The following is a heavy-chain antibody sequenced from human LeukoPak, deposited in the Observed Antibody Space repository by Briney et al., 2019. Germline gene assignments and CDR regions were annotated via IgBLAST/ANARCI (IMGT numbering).Heavy chain of an antibody. Sequence: PSETLSLTCAVSGGPISGYYWSWIRQSPDKGLEWIGYIYYSGSTNYNPSLQSRVTISVDTSKNQFSLKLSSVTAADTAVYYCARVAIPYDISPYYDGYMDVWGKGTTVTVSS. CDR3: ARVAIPYDISPYYDGYMDV. CDR1: GGPISGYY. CDR2: IYYSGST. V-gene: IGHV4-59*01. J-gene: IGHJ6*03. D-gene: IGHD3-22*01.